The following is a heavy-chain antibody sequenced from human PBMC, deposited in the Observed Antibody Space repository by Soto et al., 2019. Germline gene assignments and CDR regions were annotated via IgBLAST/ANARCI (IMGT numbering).Heavy chain of an antibody. Sequence: ASETLSLTCTVSGGSISSGDYYWSWIRQPPGKGLEWIGYIYYSGSTYYNPSLKSRVTISVDTSKNQFSLKLSSVTAADTAVYYCARERPEGSRLDPWGQGPLVTVPS. CDR2: IYYSGST. CDR1: GGSISSGDYY. V-gene: IGHV4-30-4*01. D-gene: IGHD6-13*01. CDR3: ARERPEGSRLDP. J-gene: IGHJ5*02.